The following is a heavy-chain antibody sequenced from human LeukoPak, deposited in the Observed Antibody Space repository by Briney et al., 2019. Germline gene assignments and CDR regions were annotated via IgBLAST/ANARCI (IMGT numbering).Heavy chain of an antibody. CDR3: ARVLRLGEVSLGF. D-gene: IGHD3-16*02. J-gene: IGHJ4*02. V-gene: IGHV1-18*01. Sequence: ASVKVSCKASGYKFSSYGITWVRQARGQGLEWMGWTTAYNGNTRIAEKFQARVTLTTDTATDTAFMELGSLRFDDTAVYYCARVLRLGEVSLGFWGQGTLVTVSS. CDR2: TTAYNGNT. CDR1: GYKFSSYG.